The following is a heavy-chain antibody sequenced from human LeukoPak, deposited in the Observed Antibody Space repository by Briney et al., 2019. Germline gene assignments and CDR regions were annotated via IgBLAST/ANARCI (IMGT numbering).Heavy chain of an antibody. CDR3: ARGTYYDSSGYYYYFDY. D-gene: IGHD3-22*01. CDR1: GDSVSSNSAA. V-gene: IGHV6-1*01. CDR2: TYYRSKWYN. J-gene: IGHJ4*02. Sequence: SQTLSLTCAISGDSVSSNSAAWNWIRQSPSRGLEWLGRTYYRSKWYNDYAVSVKSRITINPDTPKNQFSLQLNSVTPEDTAVYYCARGTYYDSSGYYYYFDYWGQGTLVTVSS.